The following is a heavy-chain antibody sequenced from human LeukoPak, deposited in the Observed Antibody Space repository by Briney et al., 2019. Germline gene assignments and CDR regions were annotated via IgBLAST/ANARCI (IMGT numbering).Heavy chain of an antibody. CDR2: ISYDGSNK. D-gene: IGHD1-26*01. Sequence: PGRSLRLSCAASGFIFSNYGMHWVRQAPGKGLEWVAVISYDGSNKYYADSVKGRFTISRDNSKNTLYLQMNSLRAEDTAVYYCARERSGSCYTDYWGQGTLVTVSS. V-gene: IGHV3-30*03. J-gene: IGHJ4*02. CDR1: GFIFSNYG. CDR3: ARERSGSCYTDY.